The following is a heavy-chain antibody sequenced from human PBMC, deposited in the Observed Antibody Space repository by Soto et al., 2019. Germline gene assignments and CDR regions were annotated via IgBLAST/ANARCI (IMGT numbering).Heavy chain of an antibody. V-gene: IGHV4-59*01. D-gene: IGHD3-10*01. Sequence: PSETLSLTCTVPGGSISSYYWSWIRQPPGKGLEWIGYIYYSGSTNYNPSLKSRVTISVDTSKNQFSLKLSSVSAADTGVYYCARELYGSGSYYNEEPLGYWGQGTLVTVSS. CDR3: ARELYGSGSYYNEEPLGY. J-gene: IGHJ4*02. CDR2: IYYSGST. CDR1: GGSISSYY.